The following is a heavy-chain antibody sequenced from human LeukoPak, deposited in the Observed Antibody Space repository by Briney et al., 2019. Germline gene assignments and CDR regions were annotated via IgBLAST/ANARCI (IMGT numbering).Heavy chain of an antibody. D-gene: IGHD1-1*01. J-gene: IGHJ4*02. CDR3: ARDGNAL. CDR1: CSLRRSKYY. V-gene: IGHV4-39*07. CDR2: IYYSGST. Sequence: PSGTPSPPLSGLWCSLRRSKYYLGWICPPPGEGLEWIVSIYYSGSTFYNPSLKSRVPISVDTSKDQFSLKLSSVTAADTAVYYCARDGNALWGQGTLVTVSS.